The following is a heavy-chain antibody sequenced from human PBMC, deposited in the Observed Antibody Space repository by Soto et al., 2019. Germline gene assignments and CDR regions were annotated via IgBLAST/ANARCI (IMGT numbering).Heavy chain of an antibody. V-gene: IGHV3-23*01. D-gene: IGHD6-25*01. CDR2: ISGGGGST. CDR3: AKGLAAAGRGSKS. CDR1: GFKFSGYA. J-gene: IGHJ5*02. Sequence: PGGSLRLSCAGSGFKFSGYAINWVRQAPGKGLEWVSAISGGGGSTYYADSVKGRFTISRDNSKNTVYLEMNSLRAEDTAVYYMAKGLAAAGRGSKSWGQGTLVTVSS.